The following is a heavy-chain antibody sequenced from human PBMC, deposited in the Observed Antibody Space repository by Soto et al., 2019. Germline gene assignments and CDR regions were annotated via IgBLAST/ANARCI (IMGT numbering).Heavy chain of an antibody. CDR3: ARERVGATHFDY. J-gene: IGHJ4*02. V-gene: IGHV4-31*03. CDR1: GGSISSGGYY. D-gene: IGHD1-26*01. CDR2: IYYSGST. Sequence: SETLSLTCTVSGGSISSGGYYWIWIRQHPGKGLEWIGYIYYSGSTYYNPSLKSRVTISVDTSKNQFSLKLSSVTAADTAVYYCARERVGATHFDYWGQGTLVTVSS.